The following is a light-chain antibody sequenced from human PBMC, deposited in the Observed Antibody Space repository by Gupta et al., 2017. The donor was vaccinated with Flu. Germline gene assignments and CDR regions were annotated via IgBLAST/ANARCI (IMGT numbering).Light chain of an antibody. Sequence: DIQMTQSPSSLSASVGDRVTITCWTSQSIASDLNWYQQKPGKAPKLLIYGASSLESGVPSRFSGRGSGTEFTLTISRLQPEDVATYYCQQSHSTPLTFGQGTKVEI. CDR3: QQSHSTPLT. V-gene: IGKV1-39*01. CDR1: QSIASD. J-gene: IGKJ1*01. CDR2: GAS.